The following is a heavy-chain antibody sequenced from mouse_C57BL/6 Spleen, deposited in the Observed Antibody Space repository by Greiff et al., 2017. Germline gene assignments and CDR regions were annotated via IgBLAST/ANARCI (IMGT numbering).Heavy chain of an antibody. CDR3: ARSTIYYGNLYYYAMDY. Sequence: EVKVEESGGGLVQPGGSLSLSCAASGFTFTDYYMSWVRQPPGKALEWLGFIRNKANGYTTESNASVKGRFTSSRDNSQSILYLQMNALRAEDSATYYCARSTIYYGNLYYYAMDYWGQGTSVTVSS. V-gene: IGHV7-3*01. J-gene: IGHJ4*01. D-gene: IGHD2-1*01. CDR1: GFTFTDYY. CDR2: IRNKANGYTT.